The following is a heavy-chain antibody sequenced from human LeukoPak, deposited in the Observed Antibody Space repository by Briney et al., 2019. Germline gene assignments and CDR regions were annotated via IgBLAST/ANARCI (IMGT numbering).Heavy chain of an antibody. CDR3: ARDNYDSSGPYYFDY. CDR2: IRSDGSNK. J-gene: IGHJ4*02. Sequence: GGSLRLSCAASGFTFSTYGMHWVRQAPGKGLELVAFIRSDGSNKYYADSVKGRFTISRDNSKNTLYLQMNSLRAEDTAVYYCARDNYDSSGPYYFDYWGQGTLVTVSS. CDR1: GFTFSTYG. V-gene: IGHV3-30*02. D-gene: IGHD3-22*01.